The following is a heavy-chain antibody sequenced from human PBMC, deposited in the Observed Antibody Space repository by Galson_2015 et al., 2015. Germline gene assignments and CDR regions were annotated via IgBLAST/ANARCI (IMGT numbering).Heavy chain of an antibody. CDR3: AKGIAGGNWFDP. V-gene: IGHV3-23*01. CDR2: ISGSGGST. J-gene: IGHJ5*02. CDR1: GFTFSSYA. Sequence: SLRLSCAASGFTFSSYAMSWVRQAPGKGLEWVSAISGSGGSTYYADSVKGRFTISRDNPKNTLYLQMNSLRAEDTAVYYCAKGIAGGNWFDPWGQGTLVTVSS. D-gene: IGHD3-16*01.